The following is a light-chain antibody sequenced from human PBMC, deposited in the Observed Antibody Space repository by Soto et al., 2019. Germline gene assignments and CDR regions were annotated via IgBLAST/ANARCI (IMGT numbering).Light chain of an antibody. CDR3: QQYSSYSTWT. CDR2: KAS. J-gene: IGKJ1*01. Sequence: DIQMTQSPSTLSASVGDRVTITCRASQSISSWLAWYKKKPGKALKLLIYKASTLESGVPSRFSGSGSGTEFTLTISSLQPDDFATYYCQQYSSYSTWTFGQGTKVEIK. CDR1: QSISSW. V-gene: IGKV1-5*03.